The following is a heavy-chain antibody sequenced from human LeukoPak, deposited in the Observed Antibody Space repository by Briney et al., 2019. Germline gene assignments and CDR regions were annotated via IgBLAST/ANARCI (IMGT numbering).Heavy chain of an antibody. Sequence: GGSLRLSCAASGFTFSSYAMSWVRQAPGKGLEWVSAISGNGGSTYYADSVKGRFTISRDNSKNTLYLQMNSLRAEDTAVYYCAKTPWGEWLPNWFDPWGQGTLVTVSS. V-gene: IGHV3-23*01. CDR3: AKTPWGEWLPNWFDP. CDR1: GFTFSSYA. D-gene: IGHD6-19*01. CDR2: ISGNGGST. J-gene: IGHJ5*02.